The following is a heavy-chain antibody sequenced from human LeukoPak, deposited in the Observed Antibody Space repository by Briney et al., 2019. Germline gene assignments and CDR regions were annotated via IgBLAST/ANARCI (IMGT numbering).Heavy chain of an antibody. V-gene: IGHV3-53*01. CDR3: AMGPITMVRGVIHH. Sequence: PGGSLRLSCAASGFTVSSNYMSWVRQAPGKGLEWVSVIYSGGSTYYADSVKGRFTISRDNSKNTLYLQMNSLRAEDTAVYYCAMGPITMVRGVIHHWGQGTLVTVSS. J-gene: IGHJ4*02. CDR1: GFTVSSNY. D-gene: IGHD3-10*01. CDR2: IYSGGST.